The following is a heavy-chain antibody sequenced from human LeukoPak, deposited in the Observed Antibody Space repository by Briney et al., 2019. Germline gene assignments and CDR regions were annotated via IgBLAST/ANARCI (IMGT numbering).Heavy chain of an antibody. CDR1: GGSISSSTYY. D-gene: IGHD3-3*01. J-gene: IGHJ2*01. V-gene: IGHV4-39*01. Sequence: SETLSLTCTVSGGSISSSTYYWGWIRQPPGKGLEWIGTIYYSGSTYYNPSLQSRVTISVDTSKNQFSLNLSSVTAVDTAVYYCARRLPYDFWSGHESYFDVWGRGALVTVSS. CDR3: ARRLPYDFWSGHESYFDV. CDR2: IYYSGST.